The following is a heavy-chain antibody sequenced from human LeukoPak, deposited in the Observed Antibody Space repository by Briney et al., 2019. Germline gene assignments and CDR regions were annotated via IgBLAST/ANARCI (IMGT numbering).Heavy chain of an antibody. CDR2: ISHDGSNE. V-gene: IGHV3-30*03. CDR1: GFAFSRYG. CDR3: ATDQGGLQY. D-gene: IGHD4-11*01. Sequence: GRSLRLSCAASGFAFSRYGMHWVRQAPGKGLEWVGVISHDGSNEYYADSVKGRFTISRDNSKNTLYLEMSSLRAEDTAVYFFATDQGGLQYWGQGTLVTVSS. J-gene: IGHJ4*02.